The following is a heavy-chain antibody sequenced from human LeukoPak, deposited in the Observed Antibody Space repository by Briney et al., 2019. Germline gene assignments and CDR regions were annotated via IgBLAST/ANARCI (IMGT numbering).Heavy chain of an antibody. CDR1: GGSFSGYY. Sequence: SETLSLTCAVYGGSFSGYYWSWIRQPPGKGLEWLGEINHNGSTNYNPSLKSRVTILVDASKIQFSLKLSSVTAADTAVYYCARLRKRRVVVVPAAILNAFDIWGQGTMVTVSS. CDR3: ARLRKRRVVVVPAAILNAFDI. CDR2: INHNGST. D-gene: IGHD2-2*02. J-gene: IGHJ3*02. V-gene: IGHV4-34*01.